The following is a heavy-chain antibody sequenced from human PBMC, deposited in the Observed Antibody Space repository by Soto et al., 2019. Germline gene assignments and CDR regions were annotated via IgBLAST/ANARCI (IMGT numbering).Heavy chain of an antibody. V-gene: IGHV3-23*01. Sequence: PGGSLRLSCAASGFTFSSYATSWVRQAPGKGLEWVSAISGSGGSTYYADSVKGRFTISRDNSKNTLYLQMNSLRAEDTAVYYCAKDLGYGDYTCYGMDVWGQGTTVTVSS. CDR1: GFTFSSYA. J-gene: IGHJ6*02. CDR2: ISGSGGST. D-gene: IGHD4-17*01. CDR3: AKDLGYGDYTCYGMDV.